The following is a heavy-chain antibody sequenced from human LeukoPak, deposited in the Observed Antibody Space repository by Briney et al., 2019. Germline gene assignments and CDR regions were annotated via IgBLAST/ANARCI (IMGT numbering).Heavy chain of an antibody. CDR3: ARAYGDYLYYFDY. V-gene: IGHV1-46*01. Sequence: ASVKVSCKASGYTFSTYYMHWVRQAPGQGLEWMGIINPSGTDSNYAQKFQGRVTMTRDMSTSTVSMELSILRSEDTAVYYCARAYGDYLYYFDYWGQGTLVTVSS. CDR1: GYTFSTYY. CDR2: INPSGTDS. J-gene: IGHJ4*02. D-gene: IGHD4-17*01.